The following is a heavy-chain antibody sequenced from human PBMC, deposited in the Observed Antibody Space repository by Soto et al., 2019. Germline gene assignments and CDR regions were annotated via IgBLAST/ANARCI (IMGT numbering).Heavy chain of an antibody. V-gene: IGHV4-39*01. CDR3: VRHSTPWDHNWLHP. CDR1: GGSITGSDYS. Sequence: GPGPRPPSETLSLTCAVSGGSITGSDYSWGWIRQPPGKGLEWIGTFYYSGSTYYNPSLNXRXXISLDTSRNPHSLKVSSVTAADTAVYYCVRHSTPWDHNWLHPWGQGTRVTVSA. J-gene: IGHJ5*02. D-gene: IGHD1-26*01. CDR2: FYYSGST.